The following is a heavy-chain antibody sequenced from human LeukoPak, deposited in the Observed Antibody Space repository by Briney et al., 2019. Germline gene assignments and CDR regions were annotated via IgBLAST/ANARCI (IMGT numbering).Heavy chain of an antibody. CDR1: GFTFSSYW. D-gene: IGHD2-2*01. CDR2: INSDGSST. J-gene: IGHJ4*02. CDR3: ARVGYCSSTSCYVGHD. V-gene: IGHV3-74*01. Sequence: PGGSPRLSCAASGFTFSSYWMHWVRQAPGKGLVWVSRINSDGSSTSYADSVKGRFTISRDNAKNTLYLQMNSLRAEDTAVYHCARVGYCSSTSCYVGHDWGQGTLVTVSS.